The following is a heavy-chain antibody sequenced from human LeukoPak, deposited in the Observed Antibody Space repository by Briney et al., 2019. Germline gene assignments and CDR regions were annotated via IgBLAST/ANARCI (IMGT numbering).Heavy chain of an antibody. CDR2: IYDNGNT. D-gene: IGHD1-26*01. J-gene: IGHJ6*03. CDR3: ARKGTYSGSPQGTYNLDV. CDR1: GFTASGHY. V-gene: IGHV3-53*01. Sequence: GGSLRLSCAASGFTASGHYMTWVRQAPGKGLEWVSVIYDNGNTYYADSLEGRFTIFRDNSKNTLYLQMNSLRVDDTAVYYCARKGTYSGSPQGTYNLDVWGKGTTVTVAS.